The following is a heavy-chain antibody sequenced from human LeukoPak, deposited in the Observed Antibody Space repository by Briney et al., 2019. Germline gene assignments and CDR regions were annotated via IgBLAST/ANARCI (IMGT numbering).Heavy chain of an antibody. CDR2: IKQDGSEK. CDR3: ARDLYVGDAFDT. J-gene: IGHJ3*02. CDR1: GFTFSSYW. V-gene: IGHV3-7*01. D-gene: IGHD2/OR15-2a*01. Sequence: GGSLRLSCATAGFTFSSYWMSWVRQAPGKGLEWVANIKQDGSEKYYVDSVKGRFTISRDNAKNSLYLQMNSLRGEDTAVYYCARDLYVGDAFDTWGQGTMVTVSS.